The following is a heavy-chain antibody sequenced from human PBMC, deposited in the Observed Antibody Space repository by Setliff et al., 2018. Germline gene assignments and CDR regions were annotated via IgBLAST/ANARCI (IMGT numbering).Heavy chain of an antibody. CDR1: GYTLTNYY. Sequence: ASVKVSCKASGYTLTNYYMHWVRQAPGQGLEWMGFIYTDNGNTKYSKNFQDRAAITRDTSASTAYMELSSLTSEDTAVYFCARGSRGFDYWGQGALVTVSS. CDR2: IYTDNGNT. CDR3: ARGSRGFDY. V-gene: IGHV1-3*04. J-gene: IGHJ4*02.